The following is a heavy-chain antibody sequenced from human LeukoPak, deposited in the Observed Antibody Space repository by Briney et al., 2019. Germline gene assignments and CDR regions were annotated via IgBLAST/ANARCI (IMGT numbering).Heavy chain of an antibody. Sequence: GESLKISCKGSGYTFTTYWIGWVRQMPGKGLEWMGIISPGDSDTRYSPSFQGQVTTSADKSISTAYLQWSSLKASDTAMYYCARYRTPGYGGNPRDAFDIWGQGTMVTVSS. CDR1: GYTFTTYW. D-gene: IGHD4-23*01. CDR3: ARYRTPGYGGNPRDAFDI. J-gene: IGHJ3*02. CDR2: ISPGDSDT. V-gene: IGHV5-51*01.